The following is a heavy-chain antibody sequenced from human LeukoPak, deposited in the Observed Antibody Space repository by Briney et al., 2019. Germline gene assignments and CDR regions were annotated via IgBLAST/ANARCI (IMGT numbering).Heavy chain of an antibody. V-gene: IGHV5-51*01. CDR3: ARIMAADGSSSDLHY. CDR1: GYSFSTYW. J-gene: IGHJ4*02. D-gene: IGHD6-6*01. CDR2: IYPGDSDT. Sequence: GESLKISCKGSGYSFSTYWSAWVRQMPGKGLEWMGIIYPGDSDTRYSPSLQGQVTISVDKSISTAYLQWSSLKASDPAMYYCARIMAADGSSSDLHYWGQGTLVTVSS.